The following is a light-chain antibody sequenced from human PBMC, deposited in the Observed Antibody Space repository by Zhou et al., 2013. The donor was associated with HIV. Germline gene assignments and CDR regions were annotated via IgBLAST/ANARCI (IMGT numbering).Light chain of an antibody. CDR1: QDISTF. CDR3: QKYNSAPXT. V-gene: IGKV1-27*01. J-gene: IGKJ4*01. Sequence: IQLTQSPSSLSASVGDRVTISCRASQDISTFLAWYQQKPAKAPQLLIYAASTLQTGVPSRFIGGGSGTDFTLTISSLRPEDVATYYCQKYNSAPXTFGGGTKVEIK. CDR2: AAS.